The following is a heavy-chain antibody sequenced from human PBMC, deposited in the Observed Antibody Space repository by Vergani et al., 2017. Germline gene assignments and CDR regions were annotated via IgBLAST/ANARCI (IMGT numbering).Heavy chain of an antibody. V-gene: IGHV3-7*01. D-gene: IGHD5-18*01. Sequence: EVQLVESGGGLVQPGGSLRLSCAASGFTFSSYWMSWVRQAPGKGLEWVANIKQDGSEKYYVDSAKGRFTISRDNAKNSLYLQMNSRRAEDTAVYYCARDYRKTAMVTGYYYMDVWGKGTTVTVSS. CDR3: ARDYRKTAMVTGYYYMDV. J-gene: IGHJ6*03. CDR1: GFTFSSYW. CDR2: IKQDGSEK.